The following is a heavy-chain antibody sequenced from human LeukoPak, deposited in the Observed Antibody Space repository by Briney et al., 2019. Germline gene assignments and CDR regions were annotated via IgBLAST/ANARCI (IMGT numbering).Heavy chain of an antibody. V-gene: IGHV1-2*02. Sequence: ASVKASCKASGYTFIDYYIHWVRQAPGQGLERLGWINPNNSDTNFAQIFQGRVTLTTDTSVNTTYLELNKLTPDDTAIYYCARGAKNYWGQGTLITVS. CDR2: INPNNSDT. J-gene: IGHJ4*02. D-gene: IGHD2/OR15-2a*01. CDR3: ARGAKNY. CDR1: GYTFIDYY.